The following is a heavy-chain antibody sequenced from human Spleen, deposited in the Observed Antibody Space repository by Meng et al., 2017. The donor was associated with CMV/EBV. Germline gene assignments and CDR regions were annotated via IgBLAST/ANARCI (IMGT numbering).Heavy chain of an antibody. V-gene: IGHV3-21*01. CDR2: ITTSGSSK. CDR1: GFTFSSCS. Sequence: GESLKISCAPSGFTFSSCSFNWVRQAPGKGLEWVSSITTSGSSKYYAGSVKGRFTLSRDNTKNSLYLQMNSLTVEDTAFYYCARESSTAPFDYWGQGTLVTVSS. J-gene: IGHJ4*02. D-gene: IGHD2-21*02. CDR3: ARESSTAPFDY.